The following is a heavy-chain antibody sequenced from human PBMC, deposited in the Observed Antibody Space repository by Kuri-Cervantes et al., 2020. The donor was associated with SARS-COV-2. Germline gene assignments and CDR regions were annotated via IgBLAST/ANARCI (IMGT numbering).Heavy chain of an antibody. J-gene: IGHJ6*03. CDR2: IYYSGST. V-gene: IGHV4-59*01. CDR1: GFTFSSYS. Sequence: GSLRLSCAASGFTFSSYSMNWVRQPPGKGLEWIGYIYYSGSTNYNPSLKSRVTISVDTSKNQFSLKLSSVTAADTAVYYCARDVSSFDYPSSLYYYYYMDVWGKGTTVTVSS. CDR3: ARDVSSFDYPSSLYYYYYMDV. D-gene: IGHD3-16*02.